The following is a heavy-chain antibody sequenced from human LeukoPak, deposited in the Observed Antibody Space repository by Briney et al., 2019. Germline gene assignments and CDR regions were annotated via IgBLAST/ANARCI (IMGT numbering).Heavy chain of an antibody. Sequence: PSETLSLTCTVSGYSISSGYFWGWMRQPPGKGLEWIGSIYQSETAHYNPSLKSRVTISVDTSKNQFSLKLSSVTAADTAVYYCARASSGWYNCFDYWGQGTLVTVSS. D-gene: IGHD6-19*01. V-gene: IGHV4-38-2*02. CDR1: GYSISSGYF. CDR2: IYQSETA. CDR3: ARASSGWYNCFDY. J-gene: IGHJ4*02.